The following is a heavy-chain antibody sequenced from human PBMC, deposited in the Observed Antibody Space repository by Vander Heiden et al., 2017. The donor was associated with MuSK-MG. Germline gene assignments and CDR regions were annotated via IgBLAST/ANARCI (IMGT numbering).Heavy chain of an antibody. CDR3: ARLGGGSLGDY. CDR2: INAVNGDT. D-gene: IGHD1-26*01. Sequence: QVQLVQSGAEVKKPGASVKVSCKASGYSFTSYALDWVRQAPGQRLEWMGWINAVNGDTKYSQKFQDRVTITRDTSASTTYIELRSLRSEDTAVYYCARLGGGSLGDYWGQGTLVTVSS. V-gene: IGHV1-3*01. CDR1: GYSFTSYA. J-gene: IGHJ4*02.